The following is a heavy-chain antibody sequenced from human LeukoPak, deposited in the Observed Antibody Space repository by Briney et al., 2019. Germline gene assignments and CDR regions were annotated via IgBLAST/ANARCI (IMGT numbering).Heavy chain of an antibody. CDR2: IKQDGSEK. J-gene: IGHJ3*02. CDR1: GFTFSNYW. CDR3: VRFSSGPNPFDI. Sequence: PGGSLRLSCAASGFTFSNYWMHWVRQAPGKGLEWVANIKQDGSEKHYVDSLKGRFTISRDNAKNSLYLQMNSLRVEDTAVYYCVRFSSGPNPFDIWGQGTMVTVSS. D-gene: IGHD3-22*01. V-gene: IGHV3-7*01.